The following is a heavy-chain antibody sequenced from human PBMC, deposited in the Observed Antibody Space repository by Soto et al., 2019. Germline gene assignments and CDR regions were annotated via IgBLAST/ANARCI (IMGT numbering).Heavy chain of an antibody. J-gene: IGHJ4*02. CDR2: ISWNSGSI. CDR1: GFTFDDYA. CDR3: PKDIAAHPSGFDY. V-gene: IGHV3-9*01. D-gene: IGHD6-6*01. Sequence: EVQLVESGGGLVQPGRSLRLSCAASGFTFDDYAMHWVRQAPGKGLEWVSGISWNSGSIGYADSVKGRFTITRDNAKNSRYLQMNSLRAEDTALYCCPKDIAAHPSGFDYWGQGTLVTVSS.